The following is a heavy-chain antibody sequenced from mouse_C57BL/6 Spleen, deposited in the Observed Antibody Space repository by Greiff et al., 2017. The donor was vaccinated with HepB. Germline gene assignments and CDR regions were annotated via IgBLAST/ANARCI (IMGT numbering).Heavy chain of an antibody. D-gene: IGHD2-4*01. V-gene: IGHV14-3*01. Sequence: VQLQQSVAELVRPGASVKLSCTASGFNINNTYMHWVKQRPEQGLEWIGIIHPATGNTKYATKFQGKATITADTSSNTAYLQRSSLTSEDTAIYYCARSYDYDVGFAYWGQGTLVTVSA. CDR1: GFNINNTY. J-gene: IGHJ3*01. CDR2: IHPATGNT. CDR3: ARSYDYDVGFAY.